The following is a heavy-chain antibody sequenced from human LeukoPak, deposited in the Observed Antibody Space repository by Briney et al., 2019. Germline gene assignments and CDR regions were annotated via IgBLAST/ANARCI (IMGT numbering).Heavy chain of an antibody. D-gene: IGHD5-12*01. Sequence: KPSETLSLTCTVSGGSISSSSYYWGWVRQAPGKGLEWVSYISSSGSTIYYADSVKGRFTISRDNSKNTLYLQMNSLRAEDTAVYYCAKGGYSGYDATGGFWYFDLWGRGTLVTVSS. V-gene: IGHV3-11*01. CDR2: ISSSGSTI. J-gene: IGHJ2*01. CDR1: GGSISSSSYY. CDR3: AKGGYSGYDATGGFWYFDL.